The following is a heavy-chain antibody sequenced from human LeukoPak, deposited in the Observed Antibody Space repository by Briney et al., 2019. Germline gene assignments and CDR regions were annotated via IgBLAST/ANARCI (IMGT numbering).Heavy chain of an antibody. CDR3: AREGRGTRHGYGDY. D-gene: IGHD5-24*01. Sequence: SETLSLTCIVSGGSVSSGSYYWSWIRQPPGKGLEWIGYIYYSGSTNHNSSLKSRVTISVDTSKNQFSLKLSSVTAADTAVYYCAREGRGTRHGYGDYWGQGTLVTVSS. J-gene: IGHJ4*02. CDR2: IYYSGST. CDR1: GGSVSSGSYY. V-gene: IGHV4-61*01.